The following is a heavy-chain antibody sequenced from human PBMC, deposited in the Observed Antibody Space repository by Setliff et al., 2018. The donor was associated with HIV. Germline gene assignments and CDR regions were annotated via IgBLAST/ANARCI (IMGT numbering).Heavy chain of an antibody. CDR3: ARGDQTGYYTTYYYYMDV. V-gene: IGHV3-21*01. CDR2: ISTSGNFI. J-gene: IGHJ6*03. Sequence: GGSLRLSCAASGFTFSAYSMNWVRQVPGKGLEWVSCISTSGNFIYYADSVKGRFTISRGNARNTVFLQMNSLRAEDSAVYYCARGDQTGYYTTYYYYMDVWGLGTTVTVSS. D-gene: IGHD3-9*01. CDR1: GFTFSAYS.